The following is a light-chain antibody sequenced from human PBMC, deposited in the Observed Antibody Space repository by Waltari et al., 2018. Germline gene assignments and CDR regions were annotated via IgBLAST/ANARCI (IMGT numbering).Light chain of an antibody. V-gene: IGLV2-14*03. Sequence: QSALTQPASVSGSPGQSITISCTGTSSDIGAFKYVSWYQQHPGKAPKLIIYDVNSRPSGVFNQFSSSKSGSTASLTITGLQAEDEADYYCSSYTTSSTYVLGTGPKVTVL. CDR1: SSDIGAFKY. CDR2: DVN. CDR3: SSYTTSSTYV. J-gene: IGLJ1*01.